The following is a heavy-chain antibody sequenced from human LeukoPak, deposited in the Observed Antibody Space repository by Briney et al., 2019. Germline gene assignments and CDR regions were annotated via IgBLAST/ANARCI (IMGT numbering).Heavy chain of an antibody. D-gene: IGHD3-10*01. CDR2: IYYSGST. CDR3: ARTPRDSYYGSGFDY. CDR1: GGSISSSSYY. J-gene: IGHJ4*02. V-gene: IGHV4-39*07. Sequence: SETLSLTCTVSGGSISSSSYYWGWIRQPPGKGLEWIGSIYYSGSTYYNPSLKSRVTISVDTTKNQFSLKLSSVTAADTAVYYCARTPRDSYYGSGFDYWGQGTLVTVSS.